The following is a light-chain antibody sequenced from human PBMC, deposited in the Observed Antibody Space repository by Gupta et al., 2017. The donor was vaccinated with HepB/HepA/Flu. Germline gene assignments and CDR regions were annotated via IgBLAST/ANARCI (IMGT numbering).Light chain of an antibody. Sequence: QSALTQPASVSGSPGQTITISCTGTNNDVGRFTYVSWYQQHPGKAPKLLIYDVSYRSSGVSIRFSGSKSGTTASLTISGRQEDDEADYYCHSYTNRSTYVFGTGTKVTVL. CDR1: NNDVGRFTY. CDR2: DVS. CDR3: HSYTNRSTYV. V-gene: IGLV2-14*03. J-gene: IGLJ1*01.